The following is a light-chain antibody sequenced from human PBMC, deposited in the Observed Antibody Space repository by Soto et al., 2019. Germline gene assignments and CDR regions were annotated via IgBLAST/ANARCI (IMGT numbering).Light chain of an antibody. J-gene: IGLJ2*01. Sequence: QSALTQPASVSGSPGQSITISCTGTSSDVGGYNYVSWYQHHPGKAPKLIIYDVTNRPSGVSNRFSGSKSGNTASLAISGLQAEDEADYFCASYTSSSVLFGGGTKLTVL. CDR3: ASYTSSSVL. CDR2: DVT. V-gene: IGLV2-14*03. CDR1: SSDVGGYNY.